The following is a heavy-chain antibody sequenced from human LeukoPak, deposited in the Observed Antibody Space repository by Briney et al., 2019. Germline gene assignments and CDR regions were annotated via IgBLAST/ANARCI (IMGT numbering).Heavy chain of an antibody. V-gene: IGHV3-64*01. CDR2: ISSNGGST. CDR3: ARKTGGMDV. CDR1: GFTFSSYA. Sequence: GGSLRLSCAASGFTFSSYAMHWVRQAPGKGLEYVSAISSNGGSTYYANSVKGRFTISRDNPKNTLYLQMGSLRAEDMAVYYCARKTGGMDVWGQGTTVTVSS. J-gene: IGHJ6*02.